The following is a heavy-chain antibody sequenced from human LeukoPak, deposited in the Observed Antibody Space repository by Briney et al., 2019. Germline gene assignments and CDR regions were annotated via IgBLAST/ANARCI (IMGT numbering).Heavy chain of an antibody. Sequence: SETLSLTCTVSGGSISSSSYYWGWLRQPPGKGLEWIGSIYSSGSTYYNASLQSRVTISIETSKNQISLRLNSVTAADTAMYYCAKSGGYGLIDYWGQGTLVTVSS. V-gene: IGHV4-39*01. CDR2: IYSSGST. CDR3: AKSGGYGLIDY. CDR1: GGSISSSSYY. J-gene: IGHJ4*02. D-gene: IGHD1-26*01.